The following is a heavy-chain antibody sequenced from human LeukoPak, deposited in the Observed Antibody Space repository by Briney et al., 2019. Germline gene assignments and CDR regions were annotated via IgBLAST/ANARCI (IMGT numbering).Heavy chain of an antibody. CDR2: ISGSGGST. CDR3: ARNVGSSIAARPFDY. Sequence: GGSLRLSCAASGFTFSSYAMSWVRQAPGKGLEWVSAISGSGGSTYYADSVKGRFTIPRDNSKNTLYLQMNSLRAEDSAVYYCARNVGSSIAARPFDYWGQGTLVTVSS. J-gene: IGHJ4*02. D-gene: IGHD6-6*01. V-gene: IGHV3-23*01. CDR1: GFTFSSYA.